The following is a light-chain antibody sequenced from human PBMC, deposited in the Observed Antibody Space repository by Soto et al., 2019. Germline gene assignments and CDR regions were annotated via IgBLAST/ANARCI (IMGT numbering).Light chain of an antibody. J-gene: IGKJ4*01. CDR3: QQSYKILP. V-gene: IGKV1-39*01. CDR2: AAS. Sequence: DIQLTQSPASLSASVGDRVTITCRASDNIGSNLNWYQHQTGTAPKLLIYAASSLQGGVPSRFSGSGYGTQFTLTISGLQTEDFATYYFQQSYKILPFGGGTKVDXK. CDR1: DNIGSN.